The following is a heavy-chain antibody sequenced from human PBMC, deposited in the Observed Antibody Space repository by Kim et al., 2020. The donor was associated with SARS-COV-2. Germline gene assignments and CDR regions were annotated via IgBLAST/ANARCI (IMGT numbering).Heavy chain of an antibody. J-gene: IGHJ4*02. V-gene: IGHV4-39*01. D-gene: IGHD2-2*01. CDR3: ARSIGYCSSTSCRIFDY. Sequence: LKCRVTISVDTSKNQFSLKLSSVTAADTAVYYCARSIGYCSSTSCRIFDYWGQGTLVTVSS.